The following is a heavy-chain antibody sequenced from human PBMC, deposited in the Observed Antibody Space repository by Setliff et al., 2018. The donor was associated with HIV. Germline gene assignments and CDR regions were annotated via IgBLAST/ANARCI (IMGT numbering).Heavy chain of an antibody. CDR1: GFIFSDYY. J-gene: IGHJ4*02. Sequence: GGSLRLSCAASGFIFSDYYMSWIRQAPGKGLEWLSYISNSGSTKYYADSVKGRFTISRDNAKNSLYLQLNSLRAEDTAVYYCAGSRGYFVQADWGQGTLVTVSS. CDR2: ISNSGSTK. CDR3: AGSRGYFVQAD. V-gene: IGHV3-11*04. D-gene: IGHD3-22*01.